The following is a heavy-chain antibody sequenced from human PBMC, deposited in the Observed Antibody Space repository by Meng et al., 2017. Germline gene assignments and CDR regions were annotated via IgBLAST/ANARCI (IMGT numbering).Heavy chain of an antibody. CDR3: AKLPLVAVAGMLLDY. V-gene: IGHV3-23*01. Sequence: GGSLRLSCAASGFTFSSYAMSWVRQAPGKGLEWVSAISGSGGSTYYADSVKGRFTISRDNSKNTLYLQMNSLRAEDTAVYYCAKLPLVAVAGMLLDYWGQGTLVTVSS. CDR2: ISGSGGST. D-gene: IGHD6-19*01. J-gene: IGHJ4*02. CDR1: GFTFSSYA.